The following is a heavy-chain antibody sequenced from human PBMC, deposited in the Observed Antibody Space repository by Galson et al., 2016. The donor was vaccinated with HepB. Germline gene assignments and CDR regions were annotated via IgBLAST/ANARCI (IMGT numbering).Heavy chain of an antibody. J-gene: IGHJ4*02. V-gene: IGHV3-30*18. CDR1: GFTFNRRG. CDR2: DSMDGRRK. Sequence: SLRLSCAASGFTFNRRGMHWVRQAPCKGLEWVAADSMDGRRKFYADSVKGRFTISRDNSNNMLFLQMSSLRVDDTAVYYCAKRHEYCPPVGCSVDSWGQGHLVSVSS. CDR3: AKRHEYCPPVGCSVDS. D-gene: IGHD2/OR15-2a*01.